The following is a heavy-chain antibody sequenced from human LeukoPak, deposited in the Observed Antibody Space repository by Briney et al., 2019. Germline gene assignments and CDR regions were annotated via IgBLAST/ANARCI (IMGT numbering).Heavy chain of an antibody. J-gene: IGHJ4*02. V-gene: IGHV3-23*01. CDR1: GFTFSSYA. D-gene: IGHD3-10*01. Sequence: GGSLRLSCAASGFTFSSYAMNWVRQAPGKGLEWVSAISGSGGSTYYADSVKGRFTISRDNSKNTLFLQTNSLRAEDTAVYYCAKEEYFYGSGFDYWGQGTLVTVSS. CDR3: AKEEYFYGSGFDY. CDR2: ISGSGGST.